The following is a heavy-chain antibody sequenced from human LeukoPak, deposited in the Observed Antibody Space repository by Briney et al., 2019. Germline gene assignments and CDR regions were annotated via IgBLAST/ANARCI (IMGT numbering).Heavy chain of an antibody. Sequence: GGSLRLSCVASGFTFSNYVMHWVRQAPGKGLEWVALMHFRGDNQYYADSVRGRFTVSRDNAKNSLYLQMNSLRAEDTAVYYCARPLWFGEANFDYWGQGTLVTVSS. CDR1: GFTFSNYV. V-gene: IGHV3-30*12. J-gene: IGHJ4*02. D-gene: IGHD3-10*01. CDR2: MHFRGDNQ. CDR3: ARPLWFGEANFDY.